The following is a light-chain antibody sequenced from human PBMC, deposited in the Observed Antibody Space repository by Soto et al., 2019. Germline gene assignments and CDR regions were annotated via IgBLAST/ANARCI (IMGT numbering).Light chain of an antibody. CDR2: GVT. V-gene: IGLV2-14*03. CDR1: SGDVGLYDF. CDR3: ASYTGSSTYV. J-gene: IGLJ3*02. Sequence: QSVLTQPASMSGSPGQSITISCTGTSGDVGLYDFVSWYQQHPGKVPRLIIYGVTKRPSGVSHRFSGSKSGNTASLTISGLQVEDEADYSCASYTGSSTYVFGGGTKLTVL.